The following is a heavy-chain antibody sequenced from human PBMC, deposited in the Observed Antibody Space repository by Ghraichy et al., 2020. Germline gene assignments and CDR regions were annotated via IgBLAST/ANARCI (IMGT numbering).Heavy chain of an antibody. V-gene: IGHV3-48*04. J-gene: IGHJ5*02. CDR2: ISSSSSTI. Sequence: GESLNISCAASGFTFSSYSMNWVRQAPGKGLEWVSYISSSSSTIYYADSVKGRFTISRDNAKNSLYLQMNSLRAEDTAVYYCARDRGMTTVTMGWFDPWGQGTLVTVSS. CDR1: GFTFSSYS. D-gene: IGHD4-17*01. CDR3: ARDRGMTTVTMGWFDP.